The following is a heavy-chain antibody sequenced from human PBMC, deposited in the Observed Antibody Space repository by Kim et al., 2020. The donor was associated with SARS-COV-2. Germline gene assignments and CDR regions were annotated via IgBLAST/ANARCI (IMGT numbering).Heavy chain of an antibody. V-gene: IGHV3-33*01. CDR1: GFTFSTYG. Sequence: GGSLRLSCAASGFTFSTYGMHWVRQAPGKGLEWVAFIWYDGSIKYYRDSVKGRFSISRDNSDNTLFLQVNSLRDEDTAVYYCARSLAVAGYDMGWLDPWGQGTRVTVSS. D-gene: IGHD6-19*01. CDR3: ARSLAVAGYDMGWLDP. J-gene: IGHJ5*02. CDR2: IWYDGSIK.